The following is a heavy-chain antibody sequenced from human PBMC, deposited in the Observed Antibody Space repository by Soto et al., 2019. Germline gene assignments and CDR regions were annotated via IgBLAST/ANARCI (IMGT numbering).Heavy chain of an antibody. V-gene: IGHV4-59*08. D-gene: IGHD6-13*01. J-gene: IGHJ6*03. CDR2: IYYSGST. CDR3: ARHGIAAAGTNYYYYYYMDV. Sequence: PSETLSLTCTFSGGSIISYYWSWIRQPPGKGLEWIGYIYYSGSTNYNPSLKSRVTISVDTSKNQFSLKLSSVTAADTAVYYCARHGIAAAGTNYYYYYYMDVWGKGTTVTVSS. CDR1: GGSIISYY.